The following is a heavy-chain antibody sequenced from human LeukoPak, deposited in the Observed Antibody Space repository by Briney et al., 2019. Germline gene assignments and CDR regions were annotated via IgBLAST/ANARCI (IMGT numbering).Heavy chain of an antibody. D-gene: IGHD3-22*01. CDR1: GGSFSGYY. CDR2: INHSGST. Sequence: PSETLSLTCAVYGGSFSGYYWSWIRQPPGKGLEWIGEINHSGSTNYNPSLKSRVTISVDTSKNQFSLKLSSVTAADTAVYYCARGRATMTVVVITGGRYFDYWGQGTLVTVSS. CDR3: ARGRATMTVVVITGGRYFDY. V-gene: IGHV4-34*01. J-gene: IGHJ4*02.